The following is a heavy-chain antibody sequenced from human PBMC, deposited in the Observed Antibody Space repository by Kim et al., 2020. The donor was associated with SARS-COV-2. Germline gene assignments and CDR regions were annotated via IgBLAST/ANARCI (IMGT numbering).Heavy chain of an antibody. CDR1: GFTFSSYG. V-gene: IGHV3-33*05. J-gene: IGHJ6*02. D-gene: IGHD6-13*01. CDR2: ISYDGSNK. Sequence: GGSLRLSCAASGFTFSSYGMHWVRQAPGKGLEWVAVISYDGSNKYYADSVKGRFTISRDNSKNTLYLQMNSLRAEDTAVYYCARDPAPSSWYINYYYYYGMDVWGQGTTVTVSS. CDR3: ARDPAPSSWYINYYYYYGMDV.